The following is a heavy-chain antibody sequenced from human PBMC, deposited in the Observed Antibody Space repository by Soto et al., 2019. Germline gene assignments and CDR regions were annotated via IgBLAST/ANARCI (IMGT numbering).Heavy chain of an antibody. CDR3: ATSDYDFWSGYAPYGMDV. V-gene: IGHV3-33*01. CDR1: GFTFSSYG. J-gene: IGHJ6*02. Sequence: QVQLVESGGGVVQPGRSLRLSCAASGFTFSSYGMHWVRQAPGKGLEWVAVIWDDGSNKYYADSVKGRFTISRDNSKHTLYLQMNSLRAEDTAVYYCATSDYDFWSGYAPYGMDVWGQGTTVTVS. D-gene: IGHD3-3*01. CDR2: IWDDGSNK.